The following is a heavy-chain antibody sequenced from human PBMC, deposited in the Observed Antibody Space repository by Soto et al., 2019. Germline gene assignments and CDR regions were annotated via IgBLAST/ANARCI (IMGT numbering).Heavy chain of an antibody. Sequence: ASVKVSCKASGYTFTSYDINWVRQATGQGLEWMGWMNPNSGNTGYAQKFRGRVTMTRNTSISTAYMELSSLRSEDTAVYYCARELPESSGWGDAFDIWGQGTMVTVSS. J-gene: IGHJ3*02. CDR2: MNPNSGNT. D-gene: IGHD6-19*01. V-gene: IGHV1-8*01. CDR1: GYTFTSYD. CDR3: ARELPESSGWGDAFDI.